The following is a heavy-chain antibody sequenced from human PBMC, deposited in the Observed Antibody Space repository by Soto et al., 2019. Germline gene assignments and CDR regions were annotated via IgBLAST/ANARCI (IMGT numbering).Heavy chain of an antibody. CDR2: IYYSGST. V-gene: IGHV4-39*01. CDR1: GGSISSSSYY. CDR3: ARLSAVAVTGYYYYGMDV. D-gene: IGHD6-19*01. Sequence: PSETLSLTCTVSGGSISSSSYYWGWIRQPPGKGLEWIGSIYYSGSTYYNPSLKSRVTISVGTSKNQFSLKLSSVTAAETAVYYCARLSAVAVTGYYYYGMDVWGQGTTVTVSS. J-gene: IGHJ6*02.